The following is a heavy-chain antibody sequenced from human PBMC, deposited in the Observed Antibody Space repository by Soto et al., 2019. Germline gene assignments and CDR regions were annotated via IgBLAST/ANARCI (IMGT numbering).Heavy chain of an antibody. CDR3: ARQSPTPGYYYFSYGMDV. Sequence: GESLKMYCHASGYIFTLYWIGWVRQMPGKGLEWMGIIYPCDSDTRYSPSFQGQVTISADKSISTASLQWSSLKASDTAVYYCARQSPTPGYYYFSYGMDVWGQGTTVTVSS. CDR1: GYIFTLYW. V-gene: IGHV5-51*01. J-gene: IGHJ6*02. D-gene: IGHD4-17*01. CDR2: IYPCDSDT.